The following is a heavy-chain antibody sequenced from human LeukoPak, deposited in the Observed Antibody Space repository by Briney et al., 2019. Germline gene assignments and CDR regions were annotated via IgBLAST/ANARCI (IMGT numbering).Heavy chain of an antibody. Sequence: PGGSLRLSCAASGFTFSSYAMSWVRQAPGKGLEWVSAISGSGGSTYYADSVKGRFTIYRDNSKNTLYLQMNSLRAEDTAVYYCANSEYNWNDFYWGQGTLVTVSS. CDR3: ANSEYNWNDFY. CDR2: ISGSGGST. D-gene: IGHD1-1*01. V-gene: IGHV3-23*01. CDR1: GFTFSSYA. J-gene: IGHJ4*02.